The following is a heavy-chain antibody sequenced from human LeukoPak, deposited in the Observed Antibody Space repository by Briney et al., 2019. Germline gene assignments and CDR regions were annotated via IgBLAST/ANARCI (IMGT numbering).Heavy chain of an antibody. CDR2: IYTSGST. CDR1: GGSISSSSYY. V-gene: IGHV4-39*07. CDR3: ARGGTTVTTLDY. D-gene: IGHD4-17*01. Sequence: SETLSLTCTVSGGSISSSSYYWGWIRQPPGKGLEWIGRIYTSGSTNYNPSLKSRVTISVDTSKNQFSLKLSSVTAADTAVYYCARGGTTVTTLDYWGQGTLVTVSS. J-gene: IGHJ4*02.